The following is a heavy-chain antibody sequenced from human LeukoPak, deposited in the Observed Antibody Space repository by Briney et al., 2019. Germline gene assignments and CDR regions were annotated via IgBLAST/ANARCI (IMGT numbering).Heavy chain of an antibody. CDR1: GFTFSSYA. CDR2: IHSDGSST. V-gene: IGHV3-74*01. Sequence: GGSLRLSCAASGFTFSSYAMSWVRQAPGKGLEWVSGIHSDGSSTTYADSVKGRFTISRDNTKNTVYLQMNSLRAEDTAVYYCAKGAAWRGYSYGQFVWGQGTLVTVSS. CDR3: AKGAAWRGYSYGQFV. D-gene: IGHD5-18*01. J-gene: IGHJ4*02.